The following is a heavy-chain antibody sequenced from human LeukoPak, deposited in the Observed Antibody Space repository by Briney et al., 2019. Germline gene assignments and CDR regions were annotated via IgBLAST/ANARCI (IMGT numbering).Heavy chain of an antibody. D-gene: IGHD3-22*01. J-gene: IGHJ4*02. CDR3: ASEDYYDSSGYHY. Sequence: SETMSLTCTVSGGSISSYYWSWIRQPPGKGLEWIGYIYYSGSTNYNPSLKSRVTISVDTSKNQFSLKLSSVTAADTAVYYCASEDYYDSSGYHYWGQGTLVTVSS. V-gene: IGHV4-59*01. CDR2: IYYSGST. CDR1: GGSISSYY.